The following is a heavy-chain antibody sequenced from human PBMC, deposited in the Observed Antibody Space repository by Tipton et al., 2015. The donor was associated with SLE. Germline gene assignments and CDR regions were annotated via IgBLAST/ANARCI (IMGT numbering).Heavy chain of an antibody. CDR1: GGSISSYY. V-gene: IGHV4-59*01. CDR3: AITGTTEY. CDR2: IYYSGST. Sequence: TLSLTCTVSGGSISSYYWSWIRQPPGKGLEWIGYIYYSGSTNYNPSLKSRVTISVDTSKNQFSLKLSSVTAAHTAVYYCAITGTTEYCGQGTLVTVSS. D-gene: IGHD1-7*01. J-gene: IGHJ4*02.